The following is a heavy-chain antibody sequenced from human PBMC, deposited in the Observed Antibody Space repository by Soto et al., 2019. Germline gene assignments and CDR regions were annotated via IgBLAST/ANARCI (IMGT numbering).Heavy chain of an antibody. V-gene: IGHV2-5*02. D-gene: IGHD3-3*01. Sequence: FGPTLVNPTQTLTLTCTFSGFSLSTSGVGVGWIRQPPGKALQWLALLYWDDDKRYSPSLKSSLTITKDTSKNQVVLTMTNMDPVDTATYYCARTSIFGVIDYWGQGTLVTVSS. CDR2: LYWDDDK. J-gene: IGHJ4*02. CDR1: GFSLSTSGVG. CDR3: ARTSIFGVIDY.